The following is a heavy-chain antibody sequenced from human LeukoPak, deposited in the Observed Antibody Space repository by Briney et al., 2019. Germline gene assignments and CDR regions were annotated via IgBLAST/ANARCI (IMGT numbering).Heavy chain of an antibody. CDR2: VSYSGST. J-gene: IGHJ4*02. CDR3: ARWHPYDSSGYYYAFDY. V-gene: IGHV4-59*01. Sequence: SETLSLTCTVSGGSISGYYWSWIRQPPGKGLEWIGYVSYSGSTNYNPSLKSRVTMSVDTSKNQVSLKLRSVTTADTAVYYCARWHPYDSSGYYYAFDYWGQGTLVTVSS. CDR1: GGSISGYY. D-gene: IGHD3-22*01.